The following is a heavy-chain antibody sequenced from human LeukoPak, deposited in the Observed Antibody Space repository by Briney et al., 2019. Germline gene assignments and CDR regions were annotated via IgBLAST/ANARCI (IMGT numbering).Heavy chain of an antibody. CDR3: ARHGDKWELQD. V-gene: IGHV4-59*08. Sequence: SETLSLTCTASGGSISSYYWSWIRQPPGKGLEWIGYIYYSGSTNYNPSLKSRVTISADTSKNQFSLKLSSVTAADTAVYYCARHGDKWELQDWGQGTLVTVSS. CDR1: GGSISSYY. J-gene: IGHJ4*02. CDR2: IYYSGST. D-gene: IGHD1-26*01.